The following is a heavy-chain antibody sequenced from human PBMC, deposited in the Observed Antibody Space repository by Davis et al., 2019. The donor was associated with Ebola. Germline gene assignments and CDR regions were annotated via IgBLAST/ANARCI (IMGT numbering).Heavy chain of an antibody. CDR2: IDPSDSYT. CDR3: ARHKGWFGELSYFDY. D-gene: IGHD3-10*01. J-gene: IGHJ4*02. Sequence: GESLNTSCKGSGYSFTSYWITWVRQMPGKGLERRGRIDPSDSYTNYSPSFQGHATISADKSISTAYLQWSSLKASDTAMYYCARHKGWFGELSYFDYWGQGTLVTVSS. V-gene: IGHV5-10-1*01. CDR1: GYSFTSYW.